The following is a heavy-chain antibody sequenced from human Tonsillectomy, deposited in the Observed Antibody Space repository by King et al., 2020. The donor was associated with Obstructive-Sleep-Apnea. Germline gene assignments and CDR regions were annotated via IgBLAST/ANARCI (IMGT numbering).Heavy chain of an antibody. CDR1: GGSISSSSYY. D-gene: IGHD5-12*01. CDR2: IYYSGST. J-gene: IGHJ6*02. V-gene: IGHV4-39*07. Sequence: QLQESGPGLVKPSETLSLTCTVSGGSISSSSYYWGWIRQPPGKGLEWIGSIYYSGSTYYNPSLKSRVTISVDTSKNQFSLKLSSVTAADTAVYYCAREKGSGYDYEVPVDYYGMDVWGQGTTVTVSS. CDR3: AREKGSGYDYEVPVDYYGMDV.